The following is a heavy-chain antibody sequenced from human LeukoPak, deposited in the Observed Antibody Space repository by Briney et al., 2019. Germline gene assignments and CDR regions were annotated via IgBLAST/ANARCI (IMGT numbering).Heavy chain of an antibody. D-gene: IGHD3-16*01. Sequence: GRSLRLSCAASGFSFSSYGMLWVRQAPGKGLEWVAVIWYDGSNKYYADSVKGRFTISRDNSNNTLYLQMNSLRVEDTAVYYCARGGPEWPLDYWGQGILVTVTS. CDR1: GFSFSSYG. CDR2: IWYDGSNK. V-gene: IGHV3-33*01. CDR3: ARGGPEWPLDY. J-gene: IGHJ4*02.